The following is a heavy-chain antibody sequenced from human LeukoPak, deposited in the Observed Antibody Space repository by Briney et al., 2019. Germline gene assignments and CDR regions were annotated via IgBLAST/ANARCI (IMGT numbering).Heavy chain of an antibody. D-gene: IGHD2-2*01. V-gene: IGHV5-51*01. CDR2: IYPGDSDT. Sequence: GESLKISCKGSGYIFTSYWIAWVRQLPGKGLEWMGIIYPGDSDTRYSPSFQGQVTFSADKSISTAYLQWSSLKASDTAMYYCARGDYCSSTSCSFDPWGQGTLVTVSS. J-gene: IGHJ5*02. CDR3: ARGDYCSSTSCSFDP. CDR1: GYIFTSYW.